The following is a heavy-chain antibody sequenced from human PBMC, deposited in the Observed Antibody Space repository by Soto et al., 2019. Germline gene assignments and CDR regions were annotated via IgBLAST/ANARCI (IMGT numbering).Heavy chain of an antibody. CDR2: TYYRSKWYN. CDR1: GDSVSTNSAA. V-gene: IGHV6-1*01. CDR3: ARAGPDYYYYALDV. D-gene: IGHD3-10*01. J-gene: IGHJ6*02. Sequence: PSQTLSLTCAVSGDSVSTNSAAWNWIRQSPSRGLEWLGRTYYRSKWYNDYAVSVKSRININADTSKNQISLQLNSVTPEDTAVYYCARAGPDYYYYALDVWGQGTTVTVSS.